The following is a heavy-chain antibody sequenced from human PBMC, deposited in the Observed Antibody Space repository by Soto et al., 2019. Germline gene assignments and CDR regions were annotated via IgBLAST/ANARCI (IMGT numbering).Heavy chain of an antibody. CDR2: ISGSSTNK. D-gene: IGHD6-6*01. J-gene: IGHJ6*02. CDR3: ARVAIVPRQQDYYYGMDV. CDR1: GFTFSDYY. V-gene: IGHV3-11*06. Sequence: QVQLVESGGGLGKPGGSLRLSCAASGFTFSDYYLSWIRQAPGKGLEWIAYISGSSTNKNYADSVKGRFTISRDNAKNSVYLQMNSLRAEDTAVYYCARVAIVPRQQDYYYGMDVWGQGTTVTVSS.